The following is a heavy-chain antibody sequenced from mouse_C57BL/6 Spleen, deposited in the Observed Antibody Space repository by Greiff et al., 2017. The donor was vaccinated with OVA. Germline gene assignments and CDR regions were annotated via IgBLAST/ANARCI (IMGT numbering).Heavy chain of an antibody. V-gene: IGHV7-1*01. CDR3: ARDLRGGYFDV. Sequence: EVKLMESGGGLVQSGRSLRLSCATSGFTFSDFYMEWVRQAPGKGLEWIAASRNKANDYTTEYSASVTGRFIVSRDTSQSILYLQMNALRAEDTAIYYCARDLRGGYFDVWGTGTTVTVSS. D-gene: IGHD1-1*01. CDR2: SRNKANDYTT. J-gene: IGHJ1*03. CDR1: GFTFSDFY.